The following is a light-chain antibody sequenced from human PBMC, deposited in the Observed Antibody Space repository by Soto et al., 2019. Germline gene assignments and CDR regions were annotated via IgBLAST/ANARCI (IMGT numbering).Light chain of an antibody. V-gene: IGKV3-20*01. J-gene: IGKJ2*01. CDR1: QSVSSSY. CDR2: GAS. CDR3: QQYGSSPT. Sequence: EIVLTQSPGTLSLSPGERATLSCRASQSVSSSYLAWYQQKPGQAPGLLIYGASSRATGIPDRFSGSGAGTDFTLTISRLEPDDFAVYYCQQYGSSPTFGHGTKLEIK.